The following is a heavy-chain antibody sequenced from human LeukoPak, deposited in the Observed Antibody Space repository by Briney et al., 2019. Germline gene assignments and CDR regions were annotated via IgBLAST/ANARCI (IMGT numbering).Heavy chain of an antibody. CDR2: ISYDGSKK. CDR1: GFTFSSYA. V-gene: IGHV3-30*14. Sequence: GGSLRLSCAASGFTFSSYAMHWVRQAPGKGLEWVAVISYDGSKKNYPDSVKGRFTISRDNSKNTLYLQMNSLRAEDTAVYYCARDFGGVGAPPSWGQGTLVTVSS. CDR3: ARDFGGVGAPPS. J-gene: IGHJ4*02. D-gene: IGHD1-26*01.